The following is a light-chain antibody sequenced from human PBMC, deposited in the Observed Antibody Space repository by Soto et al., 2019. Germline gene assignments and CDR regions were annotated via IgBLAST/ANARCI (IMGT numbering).Light chain of an antibody. Sequence: DIQMTQSPSTLSASVGDRVTITCRASQSISSWLAWYQQKPGKAPKLLIYNASSLESGVPSRFSGSGSGTEFTLTISSLQPDDFATYYCQQYNGYTFGGGTKVDIK. CDR1: QSISSW. V-gene: IGKV1-5*01. CDR3: QQYNGYT. J-gene: IGKJ4*01. CDR2: NAS.